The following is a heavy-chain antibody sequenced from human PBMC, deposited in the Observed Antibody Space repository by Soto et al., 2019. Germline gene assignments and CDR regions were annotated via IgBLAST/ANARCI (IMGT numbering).Heavy chain of an antibody. CDR1: GASISSYY. Sequence: SETLSLTCTVSGASISSYYWSWIRQPPGKGLEWIGYIYYSGSTNYNPSLKSRVTISADTSKNQFSLKLSSVTAADTAVYYCARHYHGDPFDYWGQGTLVTVSS. J-gene: IGHJ4*02. D-gene: IGHD4-17*01. V-gene: IGHV4-59*08. CDR3: ARHYHGDPFDY. CDR2: IYYSGST.